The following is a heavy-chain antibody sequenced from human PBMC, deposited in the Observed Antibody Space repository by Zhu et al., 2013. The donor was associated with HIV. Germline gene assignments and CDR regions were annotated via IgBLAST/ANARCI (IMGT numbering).Heavy chain of an antibody. V-gene: IGHV1-2*02. D-gene: IGHD7-27*01. CDR3: AREKIGTGDWFDP. Sequence: QVQLVQSGAEVKKPGASVKVSCKTSGYTFTDYYIQWVRQAPGQGLESMGWIRPSSGVTNYAQNFQGRVTMTRDTSISTAYMELSRLTSDDTAVYYCAREKIGTGDWFDPWGQGT. J-gene: IGHJ5*02. CDR1: GYTFTDYY. CDR2: IRPSSGVT.